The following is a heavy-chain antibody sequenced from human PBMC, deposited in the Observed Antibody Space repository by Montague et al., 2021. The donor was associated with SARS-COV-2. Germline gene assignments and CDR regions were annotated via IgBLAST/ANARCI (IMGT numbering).Heavy chain of an antibody. J-gene: IGHJ5*02. D-gene: IGHD3-10*01. CDR3: ARAVSVRRAVNWFDP. CDR2: IYYSGGI. Sequence: SETLSLTCTVSGGSMSDHYWAWTRQPPGKGLEWLAYIYYSGGINSNASPKSRVSMSVDTSKNQFSLKLTSVTAADTAVYYCARAVSVRRAVNWFDPWGQGTLVTVSS. V-gene: IGHV4-59*11. CDR1: GGSMSDHY.